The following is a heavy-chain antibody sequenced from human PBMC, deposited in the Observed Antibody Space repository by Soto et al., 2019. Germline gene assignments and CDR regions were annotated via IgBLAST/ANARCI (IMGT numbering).Heavy chain of an antibody. CDR3: ARDGATYYDILTGYYPYYYYYGMDV. Sequence: PGGSLRLCCAASGFTFSSYGMHWVRQAPGKGLEWVAVIWYDGSNKYYADSVKGRFTISRDNSKNTLYLQMNSLRAEDTAVYYCARDGATYYDILTGYYPYYYYYGMDVWGQGTTVTVSS. J-gene: IGHJ6*02. CDR2: IWYDGSNK. D-gene: IGHD3-9*01. CDR1: GFTFSSYG. V-gene: IGHV3-33*01.